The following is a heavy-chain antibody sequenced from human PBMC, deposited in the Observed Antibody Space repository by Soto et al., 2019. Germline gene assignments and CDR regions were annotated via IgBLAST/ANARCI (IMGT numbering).Heavy chain of an antibody. CDR1: GFSLTTSGVG. V-gene: IGHV2-5*02. D-gene: IGHD3-3*01. CDR3: AHRILRTVFGLVTTTAIYFDF. Sequence: QITLNESGPTVVKPAETLTLTCTFSGFSLTTSGVGVGWIRQSLGKAPEWLALIYWDDDKRYSASLKSRLTITKDTSKNQVVLTMASVDPADTATYYCAHRILRTVFGLVTTTAIYFDFWDQGTPVVVSS. CDR2: IYWDDDK. J-gene: IGHJ4*02.